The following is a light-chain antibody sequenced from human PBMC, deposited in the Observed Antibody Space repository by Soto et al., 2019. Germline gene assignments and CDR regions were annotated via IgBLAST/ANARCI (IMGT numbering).Light chain of an antibody. J-gene: IGKJ5*01. CDR1: QSISSY. CDR3: QQSYSTPIT. CDR2: GAS. Sequence: DIQMTQSPSSLSASVGDRVTITCRASQSISSYLNWYQQKPGKAPKLLIYGASSLKRGVPSRFSGSESGTVFTLTISSLQPEDVATYYYQQSYSTPITFGQGTRLEIK. V-gene: IGKV1-39*01.